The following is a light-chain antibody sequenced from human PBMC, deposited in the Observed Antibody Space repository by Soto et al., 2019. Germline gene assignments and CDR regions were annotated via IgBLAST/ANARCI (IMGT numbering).Light chain of an antibody. CDR2: GAS. CDR3: QQYDTSPRT. CDR1: QSVNSNY. J-gene: IGKJ1*01. Sequence: EIVLTQSPGTLSLPPGERATLSCRASQSVNSNYFAWYQQKPGQGPRVLIYGASSRATGIPDRFSGSGSGTDFTLTISRREPEDFAVYYCQQYDTSPRTFGQGTKVEIK. V-gene: IGKV3-20*01.